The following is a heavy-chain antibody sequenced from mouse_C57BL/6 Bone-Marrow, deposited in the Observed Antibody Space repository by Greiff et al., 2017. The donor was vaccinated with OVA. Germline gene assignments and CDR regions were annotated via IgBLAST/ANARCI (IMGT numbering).Heavy chain of an antibody. V-gene: IGHV14-4*01. D-gene: IGHD1-1*01. CDR3: TTGDYYGSSYRYAMDY. CDR1: GFNIKDDY. Sequence: VQLQQSGAELVRPGASVKLSCTASGFNIKDDYMHWVKQRPEQGLEWIGWIDPENGDTEYASKFQGKATITADPSSNTAYLQLSSLTSEDTAVYYCTTGDYYGSSYRYAMDYWGQGTSVTVSS. J-gene: IGHJ4*01. CDR2: IDPENGDT.